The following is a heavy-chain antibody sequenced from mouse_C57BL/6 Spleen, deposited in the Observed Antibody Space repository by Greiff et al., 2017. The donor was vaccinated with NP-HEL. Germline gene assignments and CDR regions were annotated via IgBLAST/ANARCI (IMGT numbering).Heavy chain of an antibody. J-gene: IGHJ1*03. CDR2: INPSSGYT. V-gene: IGHV1-7*01. D-gene: IGHD1-1*01. CDR3: ARPVVATKGYFDV. Sequence: VQLQQSGAELAKPGASVKLSCKASGYTFTSYWMHWVKQRPGQGLEWIGYINPSSGYTKYNQKFKDKATLTADKSSSTAYMQLSSLTYEDSAVYYCARPVVATKGYFDVWGTGTTVTVSS. CDR1: GYTFTSYW.